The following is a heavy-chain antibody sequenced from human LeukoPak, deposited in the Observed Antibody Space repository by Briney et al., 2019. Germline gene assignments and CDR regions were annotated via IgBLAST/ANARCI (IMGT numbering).Heavy chain of an antibody. D-gene: IGHD2-2*02. J-gene: IGHJ4*02. CDR1: GYTFTGYY. V-gene: IGHV1-2*02. CDR2: INPNSGGT. CDR3: ASXGAGGYCSSTSCFTPDX. Sequence: ASVKVSCKASGYTFTGYYMHWVRQAPGQGLEWMGWINPNSGGTNYAQKFQGRVTMTRDTSISTAYMELSRLRSDDTAVYYCASXGAGGYCSSTSCFTPDXXGQGTLVTV.